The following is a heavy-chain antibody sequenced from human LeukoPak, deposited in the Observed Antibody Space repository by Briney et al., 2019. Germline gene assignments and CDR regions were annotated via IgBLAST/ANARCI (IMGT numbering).Heavy chain of an antibody. CDR2: ISSNGGST. D-gene: IGHD6-19*01. Sequence: PGGSLRLSCSASGFTFSSYAMNWVRQAPGKGLEYVSGISSNGGSTYYADSVKGRFTISRDSSRNTLYLQMSSLRAEDTAVYYCDKGGYRSAWTGDYWGQGPLVTVSS. CDR3: DKGGYRSAWTGDY. V-gene: IGHV3-64D*06. J-gene: IGHJ4*02. CDR1: GFTFSSYA.